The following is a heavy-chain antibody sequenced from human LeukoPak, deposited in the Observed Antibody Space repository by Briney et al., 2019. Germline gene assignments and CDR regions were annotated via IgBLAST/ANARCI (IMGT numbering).Heavy chain of an antibody. CDR2: IIPIFGTA. Sequence: SVKVSCKASGGTFSSYAISWVRQAPGQGLEWMGGIIPIFGTANYAQKFQGRVTITTDESTSKAYMELSSLRSEDTAVYYCARVPRPSVSGGYYYYMDVWSKGTTVTVSS. V-gene: IGHV1-69*05. D-gene: IGHD4-17*01. J-gene: IGHJ6*03. CDR1: GGTFSSYA. CDR3: ARVPRPSVSGGYYYYMDV.